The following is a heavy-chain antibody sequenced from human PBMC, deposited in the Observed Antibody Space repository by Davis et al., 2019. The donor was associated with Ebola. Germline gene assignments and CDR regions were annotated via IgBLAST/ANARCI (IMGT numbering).Heavy chain of an antibody. D-gene: IGHD3-9*01. V-gene: IGHV1-18*04. Sequence: ASVKVSCKSSGYTFTSYGLVWVRQAPGLGLEWMGWISGFNTNTNFAQKFQGRVTVSKDTSTNTAYMDLRSLTSDETAIYYCARAPNYDVLTGTSSYYFDYWGQGTLVTVSS. CDR3: ARAPNYDVLTGTSSYYFDY. CDR2: ISGFNTNT. J-gene: IGHJ4*02. CDR1: GYTFTSYG.